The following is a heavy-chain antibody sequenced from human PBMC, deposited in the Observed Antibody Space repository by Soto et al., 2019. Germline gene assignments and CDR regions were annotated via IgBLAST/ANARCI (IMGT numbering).Heavy chain of an antibody. CDR2: ISSSSSYI. J-gene: IGHJ4*02. D-gene: IGHD3-22*01. CDR3: ASSPYSSGSHCWN. CDR1: GFTFSSYS. Sequence: PGGSLRLSCAASGFTFSSYSMNWVRQAPGKGLEWVSSISSSSSYIYYADSVKGRFTISRDNAKNSLYLQMNSLRAEDTAVYYCASSPYSSGSHCWNWGQGTLVTVSS. V-gene: IGHV3-21*01.